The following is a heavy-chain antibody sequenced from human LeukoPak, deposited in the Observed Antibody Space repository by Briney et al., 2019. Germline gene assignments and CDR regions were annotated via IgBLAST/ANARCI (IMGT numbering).Heavy chain of an antibody. J-gene: IGHJ4*02. CDR1: GGSISSDDYY. Sequence: PSETLSLTCTVSGGSISSDDYYWSWIRQPPGKGLEWIGYIYHGGSTYYNPSLESRVTISVDRSKNQFSLKLSSVTAADTAVYYCARGSPFGSGSYYNPHWWGQGTLVTVSS. D-gene: IGHD3-10*01. CDR2: IYHGGST. CDR3: ARGSPFGSGSYYNPHW. V-gene: IGHV4-30-2*01.